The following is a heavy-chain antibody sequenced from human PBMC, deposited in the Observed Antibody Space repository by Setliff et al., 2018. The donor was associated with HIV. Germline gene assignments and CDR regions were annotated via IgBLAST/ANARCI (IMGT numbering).Heavy chain of an antibody. CDR3: ARAPFYYGSGSYQTFDY. CDR1: GYSSSSGYY. D-gene: IGHD3-10*01. Sequence: LSLTCGVSGYSSSSGYYWSWIRQHPRKGLEWIGYIYYTGSTYYNPSLKSRVTISVDTSKNQFSLKLSSVTAADTAVYYCARAPFYYGSGSYQTFDYWGQGTLVTVSS. J-gene: IGHJ4*02. V-gene: IGHV4-31*11. CDR2: IYYTGST.